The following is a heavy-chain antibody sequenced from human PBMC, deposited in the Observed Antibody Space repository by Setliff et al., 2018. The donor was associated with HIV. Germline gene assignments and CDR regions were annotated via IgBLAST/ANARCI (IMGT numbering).Heavy chain of an antibody. CDR3: ARDLIWGFDY. CDR1: GFTFSDYY. CDR2: ISRDGNTI. D-gene: IGHD3-16*01. Sequence: GGSLRLSCAASGFTFSDYYMSWLRQAPGKGLEWVSYISRDGNTIYYADSVKGRFTISRDNARSSLYLQLSSLRSEDTAVYYCARDLIWGFDYWGQGTPVTVSS. J-gene: IGHJ4*02. V-gene: IGHV3-11*01.